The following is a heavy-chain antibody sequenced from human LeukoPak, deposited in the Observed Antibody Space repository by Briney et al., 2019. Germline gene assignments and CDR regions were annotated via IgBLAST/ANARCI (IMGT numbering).Heavy chain of an antibody. CDR1: GWSFSGYY. CDR2: INHSGST. V-gene: IGHV4-34*01. D-gene: IGHD3-10*01. CDR3: ARGGRYYYGSGSYRYGNWFDP. Sequence: PSETLSLTCAVYGWSFSGYYWSWSRQPPPKGLQWIVEINHSGSTNYNPSLKSRVTISVDTCKNQFSLKLSSVTAADTAVYYCARGGRYYYGSGSYRYGNWFDPWGQGTLVTVSS. J-gene: IGHJ5*02.